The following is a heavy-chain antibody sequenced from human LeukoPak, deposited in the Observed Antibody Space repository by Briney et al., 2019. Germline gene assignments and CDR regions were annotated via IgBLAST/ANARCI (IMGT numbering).Heavy chain of an antibody. CDR2: IRSKANSYAT. CDR1: GFTFSGSA. J-gene: IGHJ4*02. V-gene: IGHV3-73*01. Sequence: GGSLRLSCAASGFTFSGSAMHWVRQASGKGLEWVGRIRSKANSYATAYAASVKGRFTISRDDSKNTAYLQMNSLKTEDTAVYYCTRGGWNDLGSDYWGQGTLVTVSS. CDR3: TRGGWNDLGSDY. D-gene: IGHD1-1*01.